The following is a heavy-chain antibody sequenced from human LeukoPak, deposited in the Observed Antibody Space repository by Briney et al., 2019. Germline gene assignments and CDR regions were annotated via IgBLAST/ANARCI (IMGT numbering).Heavy chain of an antibody. CDR2: ITGSGDST. Sequence: LPGGSLRLSCAASGFIFRNYAMSWVRQAPGKGLEWVSAITGSGDSTYYADSVKGRFTISRDNSKNTLYLQMNSLRAEDTAVYYCARGADIVVVDDRFDPWGQGTLVTVSS. V-gene: IGHV3-23*01. J-gene: IGHJ5*02. D-gene: IGHD2-15*01. CDR3: ARGADIVVVDDRFDP. CDR1: GFIFRNYA.